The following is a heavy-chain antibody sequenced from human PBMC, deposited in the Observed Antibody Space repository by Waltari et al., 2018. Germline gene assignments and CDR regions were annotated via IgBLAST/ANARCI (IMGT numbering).Heavy chain of an antibody. CDR2: IIPMFGIP. Sequence: HVQLVLYGSEVQKPGSSAQVSCKSSEESVGGYVVRWERLAPGQGLEWMGVIIPMFGIPEYSQKFQDRLTITADESTNTAYMELSGLSSEDTAIYYCARHELGISQYFYNMYVWGQGTTVTISS. CDR1: EESVGGYV. V-gene: IGHV1-69*12. CDR3: ARHELGISQYFYNMYV. J-gene: IGHJ6*03. D-gene: IGHD7-27*01.